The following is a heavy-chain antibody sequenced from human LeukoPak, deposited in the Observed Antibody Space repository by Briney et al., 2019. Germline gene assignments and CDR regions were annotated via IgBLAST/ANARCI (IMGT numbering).Heavy chain of an antibody. V-gene: IGHV4-59*01. J-gene: IGHJ5*02. CDR2: IHHSGST. CDR3: ARDYGSRYNWFDP. CDR1: GGSISSYY. Sequence: PSETLSLTCTVSGGSISSYYWSWIRQPPGKGLEWIGYIHHSGSTNYNPSLKSRVTISVDTSKNQFSLKLSSVTAADTAVYYCARDYGSRYNWFDPWGQGTLVTVSS. D-gene: IGHD3-10*01.